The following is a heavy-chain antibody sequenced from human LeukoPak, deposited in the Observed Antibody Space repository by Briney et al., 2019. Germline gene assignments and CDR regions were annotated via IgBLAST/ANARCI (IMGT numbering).Heavy chain of an antibody. CDR1: GFTFSDYY. J-gene: IGHJ1*01. CDR2: ISSSGSTI. CDR3: ARAFYTSSWPYFQH. Sequence: GGSLRLSCAASGFTFSDYYMSWIRQAPGKGLGWISYISSSGSTINYADSVKGRFTISRDNAKNSLYLQMNSLRAEDTAVYYCARAFYTSSWPYFQHWGQGTLVTVSS. D-gene: IGHD6-13*01. V-gene: IGHV3-11*01.